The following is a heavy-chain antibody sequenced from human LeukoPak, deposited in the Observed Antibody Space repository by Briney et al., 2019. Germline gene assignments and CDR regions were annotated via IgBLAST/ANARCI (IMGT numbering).Heavy chain of an antibody. J-gene: IGHJ5*02. D-gene: IGHD3-3*01. CDR3: ARGRTPYYDFWSGYWFGSNWFDP. CDR2: ISAYNGNT. V-gene: IGHV1-18*01. Sequence: GASVKVSCKASGGTFSSYAISWVRQAPGQGLEWMGWISAYNGNTNCAQKLQGRVTMTTDTSTSTAYMELRSLRSDDTAVYYCARGRTPYYDFWSGYWFGSNWFDPWGQGTLVTVSS. CDR1: GGTFSSYA.